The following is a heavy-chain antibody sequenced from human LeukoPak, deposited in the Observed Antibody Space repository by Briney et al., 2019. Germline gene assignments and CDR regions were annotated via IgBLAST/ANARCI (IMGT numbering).Heavy chain of an antibody. V-gene: IGHV4-34*01. CDR2: INHSGST. J-gene: IGHJ4*02. CDR1: GGSFSGYY. D-gene: IGHD2-2*02. Sequence: SETLSLTCAVYGGSFSGYYWSWIRQPPGKGLKWIEEINHSGSTNYNPSLKSRVTISVDTSKNQFSLKLSSVTAADTAVYYCASTYRFFVYWGQGTLVTVSS. CDR3: ASTYRFFVY.